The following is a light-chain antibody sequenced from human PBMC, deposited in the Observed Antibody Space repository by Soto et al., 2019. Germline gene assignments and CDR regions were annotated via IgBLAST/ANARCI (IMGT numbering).Light chain of an antibody. V-gene: IGKV3-20*01. J-gene: IGKJ5*01. Sequence: EIVLTQSPGTLSLSPGEGATLSCRASQSVSRNYLAWYQQKPGQAPRLLIFTASRRATGIPDRFSDSGSGTDFTLTISRLEPEDSAVYYCQQYSRAPITFGQGTRLEIK. CDR1: QSVSRNY. CDR3: QQYSRAPIT. CDR2: TAS.